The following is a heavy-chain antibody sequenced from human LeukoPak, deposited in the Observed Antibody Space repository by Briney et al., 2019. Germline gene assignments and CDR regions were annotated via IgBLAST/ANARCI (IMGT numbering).Heavy chain of an antibody. D-gene: IGHD4-17*01. J-gene: IGHJ6*03. CDR2: IIPIYGTT. CDR1: GYTFTSYG. CDR3: ARDSTTVTPYSFYYYMDV. Sequence: SVKVSCKASGYTFTSYGISWVRQAPGQGLEWMGGIIPIYGTTNYAQKFQGRVTITTDESTSTVYMEVRSLRSEDTAVYYCARDSTTVTPYSFYYYMDVWGKGTTVTVSS. V-gene: IGHV1-69*05.